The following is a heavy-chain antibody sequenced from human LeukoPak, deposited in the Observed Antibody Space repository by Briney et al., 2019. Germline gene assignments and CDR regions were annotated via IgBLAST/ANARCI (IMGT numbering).Heavy chain of an antibody. CDR1: GGSISSYY. J-gene: IGHJ6*02. CDR3: ARTHYDFWSGYYFRGMQNMDV. CDR2: IYYSGST. Sequence: SETLSLTCTVSGGSISSYYWSWIRQPPGKGLEWIGYIYYSGSTNYNPSLKSRVTISVDTSKNQFSLKLSSVTAADTAVYYCARTHYDFWSGYYFRGMQNMDVWGQGTTVTVSS. V-gene: IGHV4-59*01. D-gene: IGHD3-3*01.